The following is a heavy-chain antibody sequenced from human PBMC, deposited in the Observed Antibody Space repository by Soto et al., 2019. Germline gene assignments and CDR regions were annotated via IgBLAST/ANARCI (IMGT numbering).Heavy chain of an antibody. CDR2: IWYDGSNK. V-gene: IGHV3-33*01. Sequence: QVQLVESGGGVVQPGRSLRLSCAASGFTFSSYGMHWVRQAPGKGLEWVAVIWYDGSNKYYADSVKGRFTISRDNSKNTLYLQMNSLRAEDTAVYYCARGNHRSPVDYWCQGTLVTVSS. D-gene: IGHD4-4*01. J-gene: IGHJ4*02. CDR3: ARGNHRSPVDY. CDR1: GFTFSSYG.